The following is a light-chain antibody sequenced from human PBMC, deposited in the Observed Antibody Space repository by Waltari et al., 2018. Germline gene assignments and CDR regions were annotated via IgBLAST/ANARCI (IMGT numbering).Light chain of an antibody. CDR2: EGS. Sequence: QSALTQPASVSGSPGQSHTISCTGTSSDVGGYNLSSWYQQHPGKAPKLMIYEGSKRPSGVSNRFSGSKSGNTASLTISGLQAEDEADYYCWSYAGSSTCVFGGGTKLTVL. J-gene: IGLJ3*02. V-gene: IGLV2-23*01. CDR3: WSYAGSSTCV. CDR1: SSDVGGYNL.